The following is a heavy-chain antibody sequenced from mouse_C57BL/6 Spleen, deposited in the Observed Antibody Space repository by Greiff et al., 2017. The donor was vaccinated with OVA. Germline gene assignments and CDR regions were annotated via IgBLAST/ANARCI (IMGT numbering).Heavy chain of an antibody. CDR3: ARGAYDYDSYYYAMDY. J-gene: IGHJ4*01. CDR2: FHPYNDDT. D-gene: IGHD2-4*01. CDR1: GYTFTTYP. V-gene: IGHV1-47*01. Sequence: QVHVKQSGAELVKPGASVKMSCKASGYTFTTYPIEWMKQNHGKSLEWIGNFHPYNDDTKYNEKFKGKATLTVEKSSSTVYLELSRLTSDDSAVYYCARGAYDYDSYYYAMDYWGQGTSVTVSS.